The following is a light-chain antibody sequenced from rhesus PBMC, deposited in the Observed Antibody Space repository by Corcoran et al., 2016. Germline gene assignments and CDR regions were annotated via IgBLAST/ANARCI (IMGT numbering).Light chain of an antibody. CDR3: RHGYCTPFT. J-gene: IGKJ3*01. V-gene: IGKV1-74*01. CDR2: KAF. CDR1: ENVKNY. Sequence: DIQMTQSPSSLSASVGDRVTITCRASENVKNYLNWYQQKPGKSPKLLIYKAFSVHGGVPSRFSGSGSGTDYTFTISSLQPEDVATYYCRHGYCTPFTFGPGTKLDIK.